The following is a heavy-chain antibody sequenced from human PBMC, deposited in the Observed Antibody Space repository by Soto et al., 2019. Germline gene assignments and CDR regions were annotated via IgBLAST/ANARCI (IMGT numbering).Heavy chain of an antibody. Sequence: PGGSLRLSCAASGFTFSSYWMSWVRQAPGKGLEWVANIKQDGSEKYYVDSVKGRFTISRDNAKNSLYLQMNSLRAEDTAVYYCARSFGQLLALYYYYYYGMDVWGKRTTATVXS. V-gene: IGHV3-7*01. CDR1: GFTFSSYW. CDR3: ARSFGQLLALYYYYYYGMDV. D-gene: IGHD3-10*01. J-gene: IGHJ6*04. CDR2: IKQDGSEK.